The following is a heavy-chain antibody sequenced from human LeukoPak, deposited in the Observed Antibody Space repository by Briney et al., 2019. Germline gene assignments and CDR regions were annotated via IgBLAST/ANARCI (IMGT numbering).Heavy chain of an antibody. Sequence: GRSLRLLCAASGFTFSSYAMHWVRQGPGKGLEWVAITSYDGRNNRYSDSVKGRFTISRDNSKNTLHLQMNSLRAEDTAVYYCAKLGFDSSGAHTLFDLWGQGTQVTVSS. J-gene: IGHJ4*02. CDR3: AKLGFDSSGAHTLFDL. V-gene: IGHV3-30*18. D-gene: IGHD3-22*01. CDR2: TSYDGRNN. CDR1: GFTFSSYA.